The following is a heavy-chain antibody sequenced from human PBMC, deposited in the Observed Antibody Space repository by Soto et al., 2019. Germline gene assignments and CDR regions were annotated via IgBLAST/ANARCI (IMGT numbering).Heavy chain of an antibody. Sequence: PGGSLRLSCAASGFTFSSYAMSWVRQAPGKGLEWVSAISGSGGSTYYADSVKGRFTISRDNSKNTLYLQMNSLRAEDTAVYYCAKDPRKGSTVTTFDYWGQGTLVTVSS. CDR1: GFTFSSYA. CDR2: ISGSGGST. V-gene: IGHV3-23*01. CDR3: AKDPRKGSTVTTFDY. J-gene: IGHJ4*02. D-gene: IGHD4-17*01.